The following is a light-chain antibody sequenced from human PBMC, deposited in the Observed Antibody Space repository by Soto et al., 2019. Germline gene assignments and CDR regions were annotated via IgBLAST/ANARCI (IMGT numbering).Light chain of an antibody. CDR2: INN. CDR1: SSNIGRNT. CDR3: SAWDDSLHVWL. V-gene: IGLV1-44*01. J-gene: IGLJ3*02. Sequence: QSVLTQPPAASGTPGQRVTISCSGSSSNIGRNTVNWYQHLPGTAPKLLIFINNQRPSGVPDRFSGSKSGTSASLAISGLQAEDEADYYCSAWDDSLHVWLFGGGTKLTVL.